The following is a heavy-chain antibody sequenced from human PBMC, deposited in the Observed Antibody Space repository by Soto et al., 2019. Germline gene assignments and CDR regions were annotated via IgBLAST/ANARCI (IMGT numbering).Heavy chain of an antibody. Sequence: ASVKVCCKASGYTFTSYGISWVRQAPGQGLEWMGWISAYNGNTNYAQKLQGRVTMTTDTSTSTAYMELRSLRSDDTAVYYCARGDNWKENNWFDPWGQGTLVTVSS. D-gene: IGHD1-20*01. CDR3: ARGDNWKENNWFDP. J-gene: IGHJ5*02. V-gene: IGHV1-18*01. CDR1: GYTFTSYG. CDR2: ISAYNGNT.